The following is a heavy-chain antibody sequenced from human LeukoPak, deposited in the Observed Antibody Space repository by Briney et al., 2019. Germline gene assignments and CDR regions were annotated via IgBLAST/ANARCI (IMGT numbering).Heavy chain of an antibody. V-gene: IGHV3-23*01. CDR2: ISGSGGST. CDR1: GFTFTSYA. J-gene: IGHJ3*02. Sequence: GGTLRLSCVASGFTFTSYAMNGVGQAPGKGREGVSTISGSGGSTDYADSVKGRFTISRDNSKNTLYLQMNSLRAEDTALYYCARDVLAAAGTGAFDIWGQGTMVTVSS. CDR3: ARDVLAAAGTGAFDI. D-gene: IGHD6-13*01.